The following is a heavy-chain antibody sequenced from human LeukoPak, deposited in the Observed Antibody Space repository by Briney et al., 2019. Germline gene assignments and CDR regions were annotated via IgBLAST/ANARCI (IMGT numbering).Heavy chain of an antibody. CDR2: IFYSGST. CDR1: GGSISSSSFY. Sequence: SETLSLTCTVSGGSISSSSFYWDWIRQPPGKGLEWIGTIFYSGSTYYNPSLKSRITISVDTSKNQFSLKLSSVTAADTAVYYCARGPKTEIDYWGQGTLVTVSS. CDR3: ARGPKTEIDY. J-gene: IGHJ4*02. V-gene: IGHV4-39*01.